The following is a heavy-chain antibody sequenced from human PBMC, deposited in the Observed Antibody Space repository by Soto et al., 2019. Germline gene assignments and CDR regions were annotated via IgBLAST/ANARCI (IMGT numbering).Heavy chain of an antibody. V-gene: IGHV4-34*01. CDR1: GGSFSGYY. J-gene: IGHJ5*02. D-gene: IGHD6-13*01. CDR3: ARRSIAAAGSWFDP. CDR2: INHSGST. Sequence: SETLSLTCAVYGGSFSGYYWSWIRQPPGKGLEWIGEINHSGSTNYNPSLKSRVTISVDTSKNQFSLKLSSVTAADTAVHYCARRSIAAAGSWFDPWGQGTLVTVSS.